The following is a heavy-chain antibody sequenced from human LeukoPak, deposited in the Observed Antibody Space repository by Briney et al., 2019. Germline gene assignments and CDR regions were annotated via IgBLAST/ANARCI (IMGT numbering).Heavy chain of an antibody. Sequence: SETLSLTCNISGASISNYYWNWIRQPAGKGLEWIGRIYSSGSTDYKPSLKSRVTMSVDTSKNQFYLKLSSVTAADTAVYYCAKEGGGTGSEFDSWGQGTLVTVSS. J-gene: IGHJ4*02. CDR2: IYSSGST. CDR1: GASISNYY. CDR3: AKEGGGTGSEFDS. D-gene: IGHD3-10*01. V-gene: IGHV4-4*07.